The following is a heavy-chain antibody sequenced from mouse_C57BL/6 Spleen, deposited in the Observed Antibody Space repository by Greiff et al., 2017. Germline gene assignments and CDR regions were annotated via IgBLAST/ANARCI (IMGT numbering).Heavy chain of an antibody. CDR1: GFSLTSYG. Sequence: QVQLQQSGPGLVQPSQSLSITCTVSGFSLTSYGVHWVRQSPGKGLEWLGVIWSGGSTAYNAAFISRLSISKDNSKSQVFFKMNSRQADETAIYYCARTGFTTVVGVLDYWGQGTTLTVSS. J-gene: IGHJ2*01. D-gene: IGHD1-1*01. CDR2: IWSGGST. V-gene: IGHV2-2*01. CDR3: ARTGFTTVVGVLDY.